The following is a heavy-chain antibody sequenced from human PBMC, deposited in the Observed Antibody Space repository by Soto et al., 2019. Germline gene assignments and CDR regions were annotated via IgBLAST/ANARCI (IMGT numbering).Heavy chain of an antibody. CDR2: IYYNGNA. D-gene: IGHD6-6*01. CDR3: ARDGREYSSSVWFDP. CDR1: GGYIVTYY. V-gene: IGHV4-59*12. Sequence: SETMSVTCTVAGGYIVTYYWSWIRQQTGKGLEWIGYIYYNGNAYYNPSLKSRVSMSVDTSKNQFSLKLSSVTAADTAVYYCARDGREYSSSVWFDPWGQGTLVTVSS. J-gene: IGHJ5*02.